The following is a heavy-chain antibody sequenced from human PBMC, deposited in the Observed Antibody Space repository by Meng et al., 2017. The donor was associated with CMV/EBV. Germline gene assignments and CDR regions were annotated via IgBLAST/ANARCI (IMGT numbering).Heavy chain of an antibody. V-gene: IGHV3-23*03. D-gene: IGHD1-26*01. Sequence: GESLKISCAASGFTFDDYAMHWVRQGPGKGLEWVSVIYSGGSSTYYADSVKGRFTISRDNSKNTLYLQMNSLRAEDTAVYYCARDGRVGATTGDYWGQGTLVTVSS. CDR3: ARDGRVGATTGDY. J-gene: IGHJ4*02. CDR2: IYSGGSST. CDR1: GFTFDDYA.